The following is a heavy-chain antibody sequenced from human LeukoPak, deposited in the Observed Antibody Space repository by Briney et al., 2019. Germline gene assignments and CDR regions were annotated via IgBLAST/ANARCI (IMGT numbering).Heavy chain of an antibody. V-gene: IGHV4-59*01. J-gene: IGHJ3*02. CDR2: IYYSGST. D-gene: IGHD3-16*01. Sequence: SETLSLTCAVYGGSFSGYYWSWIRQPPGKGLEWIGYIYYSGSTNYNPSLKSRVTISVDTSKNQLSLKLSSVTAADTAVYYCAREITADAFDIWGQGTMVTVSS. CDR1: GGSFSGYY. CDR3: AREITADAFDI.